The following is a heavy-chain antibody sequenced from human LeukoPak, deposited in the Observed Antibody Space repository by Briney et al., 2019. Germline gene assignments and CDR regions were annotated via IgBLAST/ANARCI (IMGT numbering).Heavy chain of an antibody. D-gene: IGHD2/OR15-2a*01. CDR2: IYYSGST. Sequence: PSETLSLTCTVSGGSISSSSYYWGWIRQPPGKGLEWIGSIYYSGSTYYNPSLKSRVTISVDTSKNQFSLKLSSVTAADTAIYYCATYRQVLLPFESWGQGTLVTVSS. V-gene: IGHV4-39*07. J-gene: IGHJ4*02. CDR1: GGSISSSSYY. CDR3: ATYRQVLLPFES.